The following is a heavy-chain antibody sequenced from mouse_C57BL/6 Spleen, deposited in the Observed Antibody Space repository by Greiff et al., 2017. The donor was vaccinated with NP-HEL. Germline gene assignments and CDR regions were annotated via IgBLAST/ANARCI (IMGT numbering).Heavy chain of an antibody. D-gene: IGHD2-4*01. CDR3: ARDYDEFDY. V-gene: IGHV1-76*01. J-gene: IGHJ2*01. CDR1: GYTFTDYY. Sequence: VQLQQSGAELVRPGASVKLSCKASGYTFTDYYINWVKQRPGQGLEWIARIYPGSGNTYYNEKFKGKATLTAEKSSSTAYMQLSSLTSEDSAVYFCARDYDEFDYWGQGTTLTVSS. CDR2: IYPGSGNT.